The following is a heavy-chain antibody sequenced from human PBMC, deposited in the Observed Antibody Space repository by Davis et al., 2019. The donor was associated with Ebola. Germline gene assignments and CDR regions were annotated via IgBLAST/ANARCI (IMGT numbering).Heavy chain of an antibody. D-gene: IGHD6-19*01. CDR3: ARGRHSSGSTGYVDY. J-gene: IGHJ4*02. CDR1: GFTVSSYW. V-gene: IGHV3-7*01. CDR2: IKSDESEK. Sequence: GESLKISCAASGFTVSSYWMSWVRQAPGKGPEWVANIKSDESEKFYVDSVKGRFTISRDNAKNSLYLQMNSLRAEDAAVYYCARGRHSSGSTGYVDYWGPGTLVTVSS.